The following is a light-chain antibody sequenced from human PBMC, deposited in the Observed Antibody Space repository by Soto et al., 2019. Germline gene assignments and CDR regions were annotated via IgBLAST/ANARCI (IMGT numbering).Light chain of an antibody. V-gene: IGKV3-15*01. CDR3: QQYHNWPPQYT. J-gene: IGKJ2*01. CDR1: QSVASN. CDR2: GAS. Sequence: EIVMTQSPASLSVSPGDGATLSCRASQSVASNVAWYQQKPGQGPRLLIHGASTRAVGVPARFSGSGSGTDFTLTISSLQAEEFAVYYCQQYHNWPPQYTFAKGTKLQLK.